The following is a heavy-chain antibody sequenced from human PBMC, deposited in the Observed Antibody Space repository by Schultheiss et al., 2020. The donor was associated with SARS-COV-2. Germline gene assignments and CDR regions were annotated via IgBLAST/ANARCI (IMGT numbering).Heavy chain of an antibody. J-gene: IGHJ4*02. CDR3: ARATPSYGDLDY. CDR2: ISGSGGGST. CDR1: GFTFSSYA. D-gene: IGHD4-17*01. Sequence: GGSLRLSCAASGFTFSSYAMHWVRQAPGKGLEWVSAISGSGGGSTYYADSVKGRFTISRDNSKNTLYLQMNSLRAEDTAVYYCARATPSYGDLDYWGQGTLVTVSS. V-gene: IGHV3-23*01.